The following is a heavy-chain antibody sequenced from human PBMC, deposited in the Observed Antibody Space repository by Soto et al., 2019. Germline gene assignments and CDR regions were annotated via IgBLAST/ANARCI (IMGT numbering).Heavy chain of an antibody. J-gene: IGHJ4*02. CDR2: ISAYNGNT. CDR1: GYTFTSYG. Sequence: ASVKVSCKASGYTFTSYGISWVRQAPGQGLEWMGWISAYNGNTNYAQKLQGRVTMTTDTSTSTAYMELRSLRSDDTAVYYCARDTYYYDSSGYSARFDYWGQGPLVTVS. CDR3: ARDTYYYDSSGYSARFDY. V-gene: IGHV1-18*01. D-gene: IGHD3-22*01.